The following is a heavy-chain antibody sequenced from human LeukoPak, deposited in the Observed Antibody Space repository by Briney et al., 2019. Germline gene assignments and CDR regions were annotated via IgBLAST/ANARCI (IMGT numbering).Heavy chain of an antibody. CDR3: VRDLTTTVTPVAWGY. J-gene: IGHJ4*02. V-gene: IGHV3-7*01. CDR2: IKQDGSEK. CDR1: GFTFSNYW. Sequence: GGSLRLSCAVSGFTFSNYWMSWVRQAPGKGLEWVANIKQDGSEKDYVDSAKGRFTISRDNAKNSLYLQMNSLRVEDTAVYYCVRDLTTTVTPVAWGYWGQGTLVTVSS. D-gene: IGHD4-17*01.